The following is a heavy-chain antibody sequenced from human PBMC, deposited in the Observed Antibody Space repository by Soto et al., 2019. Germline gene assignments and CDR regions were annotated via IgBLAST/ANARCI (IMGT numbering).Heavy chain of an antibody. Sequence: PGGSLRLSCAASGFTFRDHAMHWVRQAPGKGREWLAIIWNDGSNKFYAGSVQGRFTISRDNSKNTVYLQMNTLSVEDTAVYYCARALFPDVDIYAMDVWGQGTTVTVYS. V-gene: IGHV3-33*01. CDR3: ARALFPDVDIYAMDV. J-gene: IGHJ6*02. CDR2: IWNDGSNK. D-gene: IGHD5-12*01. CDR1: GFTFRDHA.